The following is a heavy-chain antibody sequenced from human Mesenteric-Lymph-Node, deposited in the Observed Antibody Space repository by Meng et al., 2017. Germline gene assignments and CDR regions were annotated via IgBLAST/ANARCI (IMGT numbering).Heavy chain of an antibody. D-gene: IGHD3-22*01. CDR2: IIPIFGTA. J-gene: IGHJ4*02. V-gene: IGHV1-69*13. CDR1: GGTFSSYA. Sequence: SVKVSCKASGGTFSSYAISWVRQVPGQGLEWMGGIIPIFGTANYAQKFQGRVTITADESTSTAYMELSSLRSEDTAVYYCARTLNPFYYDSSGDLGYWGQGTLVTVSS. CDR3: ARTLNPFYYDSSGDLGY.